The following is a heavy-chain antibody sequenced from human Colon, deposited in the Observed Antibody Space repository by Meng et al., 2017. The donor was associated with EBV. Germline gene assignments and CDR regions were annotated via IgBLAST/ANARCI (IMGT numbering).Heavy chain of an antibody. V-gene: IGHV4-39*07. CDR1: GHSVSDNNQL. CDR3: VRVRGDFDY. D-gene: IGHD3-16*01. CDR2: INSNWNT. Sequence: QLQESGPGVVKPSVRLSLTCMAAGHSVSDNNQLWCWVRQGPWKGLEWVVSINSNWNTYSNPSLTSRVTMSLDTSKNQFSLKLSSVTAADTAVYYCVRVRGDFDYWGQGTLVTVSS. J-gene: IGHJ4*02.